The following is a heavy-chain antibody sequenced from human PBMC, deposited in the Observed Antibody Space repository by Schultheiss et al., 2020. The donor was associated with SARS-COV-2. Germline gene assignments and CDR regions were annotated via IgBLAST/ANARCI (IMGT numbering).Heavy chain of an antibody. CDR2: INTNTGNP. Sequence: GGSLRLSCKASGYTFTSYGISWVRQAPGQGLEWMGWINTNTGNPTYAQGFTGRFVFSLDTSVSTAYLQICSLKAEDTAVYYCARAGWELERRGWFDPWGQGTLVTVSS. CDR3: ARAGWELERRGWFDP. V-gene: IGHV7-4-1*01. D-gene: IGHD1-1*01. J-gene: IGHJ5*02. CDR1: GYTFTSYG.